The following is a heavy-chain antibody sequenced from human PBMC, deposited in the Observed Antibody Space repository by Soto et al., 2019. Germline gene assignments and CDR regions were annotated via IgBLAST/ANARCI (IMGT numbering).Heavy chain of an antibody. D-gene: IGHD4-17*01. CDR2: IYYSGST. CDR1: GGSISSGDYY. Sequence: SETLSLTCTVSGGSISSGDYYWSGFRQPPGKGREWIGYIYYSGSTYYNPSLKSRVTISVDTSKNQFSLKLSSVTAADTAVYYCARGPTTVTHYYYYYYGMDVWGQGTTVTVSS. V-gene: IGHV4-30-4*01. J-gene: IGHJ6*02. CDR3: ARGPTTVTHYYYYYYGMDV.